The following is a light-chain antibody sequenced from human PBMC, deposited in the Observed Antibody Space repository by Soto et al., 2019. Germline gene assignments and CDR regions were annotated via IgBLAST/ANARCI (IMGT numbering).Light chain of an antibody. J-gene: IGKJ1*01. CDR3: HQRSNWPWT. V-gene: IGKV3-11*01. Sequence: IVLTQSPATLSLSPGERATLSCRASQSVSNFLAWYQQKPGQAPRLLISDASNRATGIPGRFSGSGSGTDFSLTISSLEPEDFAVSYCHQRSNWPWTFGQVTKVEIK. CDR2: DAS. CDR1: QSVSNF.